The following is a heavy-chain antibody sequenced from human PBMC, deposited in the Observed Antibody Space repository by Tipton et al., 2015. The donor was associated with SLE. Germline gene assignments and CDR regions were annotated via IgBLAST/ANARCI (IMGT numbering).Heavy chain of an antibody. CDR1: GDSISTHF. D-gene: IGHD4-11*01. J-gene: IGHJ6*02. V-gene: IGHV4-59*11. CDR3: ARAPRDYSRPMDV. CDR2: IYDGGRT. Sequence: LRLSCTVSGDSISTHFWSWIRQPPGKGLEWIGYIYDGGRTKYKSSLNSRVTISVDTSKNQFSLKLTSVTAAGTAVYYCARAPRDYSRPMDVWGQGTTVTVSS.